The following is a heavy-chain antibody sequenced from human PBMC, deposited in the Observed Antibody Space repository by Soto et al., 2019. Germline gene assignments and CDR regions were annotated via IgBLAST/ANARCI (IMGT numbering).Heavy chain of an antibody. J-gene: IGHJ6*02. V-gene: IGHV1-18*01. CDR1: GYTFTSYG. CDR3: ARLNPMIWEDYSYGRDV. D-gene: IGHD3-22*01. Sequence: ASVKVSCKASGYTFTSYGISWVRQAPGQGLEWMGWISAYNGNTNYAQKLQGRVTMTTDTSTSTAYMELRSLRSDDTAVYYCARLNPMIWEDYSYGRDVWGQGTTVTVSS. CDR2: ISAYNGNT.